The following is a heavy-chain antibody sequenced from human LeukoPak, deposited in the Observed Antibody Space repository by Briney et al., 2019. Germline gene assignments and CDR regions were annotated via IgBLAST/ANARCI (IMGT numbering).Heavy chain of an antibody. D-gene: IGHD6-13*01. Sequence: SETLSLTCAVYGGSFSGYYWSWIRQPPGKGLEWIGEINHSGSTNYNPSLKSQVTISVDTSKNQFSLKLSSVTAADTAVYYCARGPLGQQLEAYYYYGMDVWGQGTTVTVSS. J-gene: IGHJ6*02. V-gene: IGHV4-34*01. CDR1: GGSFSGYY. CDR3: ARGPLGQQLEAYYYYGMDV. CDR2: INHSGST.